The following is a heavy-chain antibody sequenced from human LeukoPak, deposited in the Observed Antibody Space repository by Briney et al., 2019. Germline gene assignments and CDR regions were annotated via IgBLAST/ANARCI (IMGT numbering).Heavy chain of an antibody. J-gene: IGHJ6*02. Sequence: SQTLSLTCAISGDSVSSNSAAWNWIRQSPSRGLEWLGRTYYRSKWYNDYAVSVKSRITINPDTSKNQFSLKLSSVTAADTAVYYCARWGGYDILTGYSPHYYYYGMDVWGQGTTVTVSS. V-gene: IGHV6-1*01. CDR3: ARWGGYDILTGYSPHYYYYGMDV. CDR1: GDSVSSNSAA. CDR2: TYYRSKWYN. D-gene: IGHD3-9*01.